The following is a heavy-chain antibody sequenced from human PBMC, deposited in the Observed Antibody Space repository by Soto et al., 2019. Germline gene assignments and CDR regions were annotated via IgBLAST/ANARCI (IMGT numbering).Heavy chain of an antibody. J-gene: IGHJ4*02. D-gene: IGHD3-3*01. CDR2: ISGSGGST. Sequence: SLRLSCAASGFTFSIYAMSWVRQAPGKGLEWVSAISGSGGSTYHADSVKGRFTISRDNSKNTVYMQMNSLRVEDTAVYYCAKAPGFSPYYFDYWGQGTLVTVSS. CDR1: GFTFSIYA. V-gene: IGHV3-23*01. CDR3: AKAPGFSPYYFDY.